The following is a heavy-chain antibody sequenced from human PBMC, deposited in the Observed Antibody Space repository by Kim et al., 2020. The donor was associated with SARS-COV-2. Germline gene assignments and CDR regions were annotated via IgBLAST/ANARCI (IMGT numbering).Heavy chain of an antibody. CDR3: ARDVGGRGRTSQLIDY. CDR1: GFTFTNYW. D-gene: IGHD3-16*01. V-gene: IGHV3-74*01. J-gene: IGHJ4*02. Sequence: GGSLRLSCAASGFTFTNYWMHWVRQAPGKGLVWVSRINNDGTYTDYADSVKGRFTISRDNTKKTLYLQMTSLRAEDAAVYYCARDVGGRGRTSQLIDYWGQGTLVAVSS. CDR2: INNDGTYT.